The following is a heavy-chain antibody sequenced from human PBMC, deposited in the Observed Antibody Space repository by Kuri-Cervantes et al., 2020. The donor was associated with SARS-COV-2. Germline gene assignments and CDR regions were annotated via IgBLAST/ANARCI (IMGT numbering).Heavy chain of an antibody. V-gene: IGHV3-74*01. CDR1: GFTFSSYW. Sequence: GESLKISGAASGFTFSSYWMHWVRQAPGKGLVWVSRINSDGSSTSYADSVKGRFTISRDNAKNTLYLQMNSLRAEDTAVYYCVKDYYGSGSYYMNWFDPWGQGTLVTVSS. CDR2: INSDGSST. D-gene: IGHD3-10*01. J-gene: IGHJ5*02. CDR3: VKDYYGSGSYYMNWFDP.